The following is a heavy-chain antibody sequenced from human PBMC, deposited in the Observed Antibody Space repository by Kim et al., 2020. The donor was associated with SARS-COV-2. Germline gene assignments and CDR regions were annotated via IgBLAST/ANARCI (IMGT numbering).Heavy chain of an antibody. D-gene: IGHD3-3*01. CDR2: VCNDGSRE. V-gene: IGHV3-74*01. J-gene: IGHJ4*02. Sequence: GGSLRLSCTASGFTFSSYGMHWVRQAPGEGLVWVALVCNDGSREYYADSVKGRFSISRDNAKNTLYLQMNSLRAEDTAVYYCARHDFWSGNWGQGTLVTVSS. CDR1: GFTFSSYG. CDR3: ARHDFWSGN.